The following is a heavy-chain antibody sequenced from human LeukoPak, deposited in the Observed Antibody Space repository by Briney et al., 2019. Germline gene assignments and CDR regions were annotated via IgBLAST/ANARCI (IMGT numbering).Heavy chain of an antibody. CDR1: GFTVSSNY. J-gene: IGHJ4*02. Sequence: GGSLRLSCAASGFTVSSNYMNWVRQAPGKGLEWVSHISSSGSTIYYADSVKGRFTISRDNAKNSLYLQMNSLRAEDTAVYYCARDRSQWLASYFFDYWGQGTLVTVSS. CDR3: ARDRSQWLASYFFDY. D-gene: IGHD6-19*01. V-gene: IGHV3-48*03. CDR2: ISSSGSTI.